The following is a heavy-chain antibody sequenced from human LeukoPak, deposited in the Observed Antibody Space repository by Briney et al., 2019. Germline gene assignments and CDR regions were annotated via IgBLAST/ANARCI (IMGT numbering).Heavy chain of an antibody. V-gene: IGHV3-21*01. D-gene: IGHD3-10*01. J-gene: IGHJ4*02. Sequence: AGGSLRLSCAASGFTFSSYSMNWVRQAPGKGLEWVSSISSSIYIYYADSVKGRFTISRDNAKNSLYLQMNSLRAEDTAVYYCARGYYGSGNYVDYWGQGALVTVSS. CDR2: ISSSIYI. CDR1: GFTFSSYS. CDR3: ARGYYGSGNYVDY.